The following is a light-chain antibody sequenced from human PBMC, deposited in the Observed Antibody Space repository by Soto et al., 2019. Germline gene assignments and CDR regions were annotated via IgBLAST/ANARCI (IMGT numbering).Light chain of an antibody. V-gene: IGKV3-11*01. CDR3: KQRSDSIN. J-gene: IGKJ5*01. CDR1: HSVTTH. CDR2: DAS. Sequence: EIVLPHSHDTLSFSPWERATLSFWASHSVTTHLAWFQQRPGQTPRLLIYDASTRAPGIPARFSGRGSGADFTLTISSLEPEDFAVYYCKQRSDSINCGQGTRLEIK.